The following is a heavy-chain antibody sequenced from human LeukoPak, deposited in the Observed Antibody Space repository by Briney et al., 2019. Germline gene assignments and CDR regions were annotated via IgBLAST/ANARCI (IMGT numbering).Heavy chain of an antibody. CDR3: ARVSRTDSWSGYLFDY. V-gene: IGHV7-4-1*02. CDR2: INTNTGNP. D-gene: IGHD3-3*01. CDR1: GYTFTSYA. Sequence: ASVKVSCTASGYTFTSYAMNWVRQAPGQGLEWMGWINTNTGNPTYAQGFTGRFVFSLDTSVSTAYLQISSLKAEDTAVYYCARVSRTDSWSGYLFDYWGQGTLVTVSS. J-gene: IGHJ4*02.